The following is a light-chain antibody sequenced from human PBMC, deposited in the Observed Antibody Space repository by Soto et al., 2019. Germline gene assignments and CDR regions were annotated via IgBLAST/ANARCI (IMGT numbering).Light chain of an antibody. J-gene: IGLJ1*01. Sequence: QSVLTQPASVSGSPGQSITISWTGTSNDVGKYNLVSWYQHHPGKAPKLIIYDVTQWPSGASNRFSGSKSGNTASLTIFGLQADDEADYYCCSYAGATTFYVFGTGTKVTVL. CDR2: DVT. CDR3: CSYAGATTFYV. V-gene: IGLV2-23*02. CDR1: SNDVGKYNL.